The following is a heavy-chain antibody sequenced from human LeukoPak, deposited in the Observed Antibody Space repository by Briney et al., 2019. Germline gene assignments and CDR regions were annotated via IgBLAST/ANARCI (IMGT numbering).Heavy chain of an antibody. J-gene: IGHJ4*02. CDR3: ARGYSSGWYDY. V-gene: IGHV3-21*01. D-gene: IGHD6-19*01. Sequence: PGGSLRLSCAASGFMFSSYGMSWARQAPGKGLEWVSVISGSGGSTYYADSVKGRFTISRDNAKNSLYLQMNSLRAEDTAVYYCARGYSSGWYDYWGQGTLVTVSS. CDR2: ISGSGGST. CDR1: GFMFSSYG.